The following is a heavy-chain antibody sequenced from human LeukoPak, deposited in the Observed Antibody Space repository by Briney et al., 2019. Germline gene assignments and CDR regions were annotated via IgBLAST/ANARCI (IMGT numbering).Heavy chain of an antibody. D-gene: IGHD3-10*01. CDR1: GGTFSSYA. CDR2: IIPILGIA. Sequence: GASVKVSCKASGGTFSSYAISWVRQAPGQGLEWMGRIIPILGIANYAQKFQGRVTITADKSTSTAYMELSSLRSEDTAVYYCARGSLDYYGSGSYYVCDYWGQGTLVTVSS. CDR3: ARGSLDYYGSGSYYVCDY. V-gene: IGHV1-69*04. J-gene: IGHJ4*02.